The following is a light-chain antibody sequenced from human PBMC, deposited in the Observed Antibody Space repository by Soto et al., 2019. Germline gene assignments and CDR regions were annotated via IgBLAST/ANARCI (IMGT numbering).Light chain of an antibody. J-gene: IGLJ2*01. Sequence: QSALTQPGSVSGSPGQSITISCTGTSRDVGGFNFVSWYQQHPGKAPKLMIFDVSDRPSGVSDRFSGSKSGNTASLTISGLQPEDEADYYCSSYTSSSTVVFGGGTKLTVL. CDR2: DVS. V-gene: IGLV2-14*01. CDR1: SRDVGGFNF. CDR3: SSYTSSSTVV.